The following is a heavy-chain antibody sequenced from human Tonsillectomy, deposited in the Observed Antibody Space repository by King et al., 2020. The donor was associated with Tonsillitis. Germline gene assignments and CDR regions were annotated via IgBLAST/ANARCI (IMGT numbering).Heavy chain of an antibody. Sequence: QLVQSGAEVKKPGSSVKVSCKASGGTFNSYDISWVRQAPGQGLEWMGRIIPILGIANYAQKFQGRVTITADTSTNTAYMELSSLRSEDTAVYYCARDSIAVTGTDYWGQGTLVTVSS. CDR3: ARDSIAVTGTDY. CDR2: IIPILGIA. CDR1: GGTFNSYD. D-gene: IGHD6-19*01. V-gene: IGHV1-69*04. J-gene: IGHJ4*02.